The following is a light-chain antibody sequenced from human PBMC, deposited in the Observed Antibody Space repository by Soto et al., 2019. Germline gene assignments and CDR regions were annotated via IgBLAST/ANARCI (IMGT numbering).Light chain of an antibody. CDR1: SSNIGNNY. CDR2: DNN. Sequence: SVLAQPPSVSAAPGQKVTISCSGSSSNIGNNYVSWYQQLPGTAPKLLIYDNNKRPSGIPDRFSGSKSGTSATLGITGLQTGDEADYYCGTWDSSLSAYVFGTGTKATVL. V-gene: IGLV1-51*01. CDR3: GTWDSSLSAYV. J-gene: IGLJ1*01.